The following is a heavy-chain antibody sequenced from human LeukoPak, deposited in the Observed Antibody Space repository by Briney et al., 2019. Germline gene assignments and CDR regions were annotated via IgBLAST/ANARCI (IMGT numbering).Heavy chain of an antibody. CDR2: INRSGST. CDR3: ARGTEIVVVPAARGYYFDY. V-gene: IGHV4-34*01. D-gene: IGHD2-2*01. J-gene: IGHJ4*02. CDR1: GGSFSGYY. Sequence: SETLSLTCAVYGGSFSGYYWSWIRQPPGKGLEWIGEINRSGSTNYNPSLKSRVTISVDTSKNQFSLKLSSVTAADTAVYYCARGTEIVVVPAARGYYFDYWGQGTLVTVSS.